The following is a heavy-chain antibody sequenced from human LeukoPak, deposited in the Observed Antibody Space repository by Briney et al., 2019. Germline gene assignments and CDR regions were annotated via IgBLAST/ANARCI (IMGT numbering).Heavy chain of an antibody. V-gene: IGHV1-8*01. CDR2: MNPNSGNT. Sequence: ASVKVSCTASGYTFTSYDINWVRQATGQGLEWMGWMNPNSGNTGYAQKFQGRVTMTRNTSISTAYMELSSLRSEDTAVYYCAREGYNWNDVRGFDPWGQGTLVTVSS. CDR1: GYTFTSYD. J-gene: IGHJ5*02. CDR3: AREGYNWNDVRGFDP. D-gene: IGHD1-1*01.